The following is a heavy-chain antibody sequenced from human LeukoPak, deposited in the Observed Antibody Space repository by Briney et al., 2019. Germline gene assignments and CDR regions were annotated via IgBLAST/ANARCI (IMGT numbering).Heavy chain of an antibody. D-gene: IGHD3-10*01. J-gene: IGHJ4*02. CDR1: GFTFSSRW. CDR3: AREGYYGSGSPPSLYFDY. Sequence: PGGSLRLSCSASGFTFSSRWMSWVRQAPGKGLEWVAVTSSDLNVKLYADSVKGRFTISRDNSRSTLYLQMNSPRPEDTAIYYCAREGYYGSGSPPSLYFDYWGQGTLVTVSS. CDR2: TSSDLNVK. V-gene: IGHV3-30*03.